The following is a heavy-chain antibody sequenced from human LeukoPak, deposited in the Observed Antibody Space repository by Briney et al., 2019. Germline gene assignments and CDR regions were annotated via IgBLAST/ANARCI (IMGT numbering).Heavy chain of an antibody. Sequence: SQTLSLTCTVSGGSISSGSYYWSCIRQPAGKGLEWIGRIYTSGSTNYNSSLKSRVTISIDTSKNQFSLKLSSVTAADTAVYYCARGSVGCSSTSCPIETWFDPWGQGTLVTVSS. V-gene: IGHV4-61*02. D-gene: IGHD2-2*01. CDR2: IYTSGST. CDR3: ARGSVGCSSTSCPIETWFDP. J-gene: IGHJ5*02. CDR1: GGSISSGSYY.